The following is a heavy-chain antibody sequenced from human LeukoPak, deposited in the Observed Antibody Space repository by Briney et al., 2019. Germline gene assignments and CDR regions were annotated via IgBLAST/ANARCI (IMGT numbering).Heavy chain of an antibody. J-gene: IGHJ4*02. CDR3: ASQKWELPYYFDY. V-gene: IGHV4-30-4*08. D-gene: IGHD1-26*01. CDR1: GGSIRSGDYY. Sequence: PSQTLSLTCTVSGGSIRSGDYYWSWIRQPPGKGLEWIGYIYYSGSTYYNPSLKSRVTISVDTSKNQFSLKLSSVTAADTAVYYCASQKWELPYYFDYWGQGTLVTVSS. CDR2: IYYSGST.